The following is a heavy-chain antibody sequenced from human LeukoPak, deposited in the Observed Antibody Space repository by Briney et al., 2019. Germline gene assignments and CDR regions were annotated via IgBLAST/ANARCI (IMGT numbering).Heavy chain of an antibody. CDR2: IIPRLGVA. CDR1: GGTFNNYA. Sequence: SVKVSCKAPGGTFNNYAITWVRQAPGQGLEWMGRIIPRLGVATYAQKFQGRVTITADKSTSTAYMELSSLRSEDTAVYYCARDPGWMGDPAVVVPAAMRGKENYFDYWGQGTLVTVSS. J-gene: IGHJ4*02. V-gene: IGHV1-69*04. CDR3: ARDPGWMGDPAVVVPAAMRGKENYFDY. D-gene: IGHD2-2*01.